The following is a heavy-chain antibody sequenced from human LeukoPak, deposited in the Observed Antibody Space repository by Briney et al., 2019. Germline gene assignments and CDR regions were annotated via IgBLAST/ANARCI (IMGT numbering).Heavy chain of an antibody. Sequence: PGGSLRLSCAASGFTFDDYGMSWVRQAPGKGLEGVSGTNWNGGSTGYADSVKGRFTISRENAKNSLYLQMNSLRAEDTALYYCARERFYTANDYWGQGTLVTVSS. CDR3: ARERFYTANDY. CDR1: GFTFDDYG. CDR2: TNWNGGST. D-gene: IGHD5-18*01. J-gene: IGHJ4*02. V-gene: IGHV3-20*04.